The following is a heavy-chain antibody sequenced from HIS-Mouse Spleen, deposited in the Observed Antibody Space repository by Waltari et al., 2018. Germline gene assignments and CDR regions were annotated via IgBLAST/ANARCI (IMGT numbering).Heavy chain of an antibody. CDR2: SYYSGST. CDR1: GGSISSSSFY. CDR3: ARRRGWFDY. Sequence: QLQLQESGPGLVKPSETLSLTCTVSGGSISSSSFYWGWIRQPPGKGLEWIGSSYYSGSTYYNPSLKSRVTISVDTSKNQFSLKLSSVTAADTAVYYCARRRGWFDYWGQGTLVTVSS. J-gene: IGHJ4*02. D-gene: IGHD6-19*01. V-gene: IGHV4-39*01.